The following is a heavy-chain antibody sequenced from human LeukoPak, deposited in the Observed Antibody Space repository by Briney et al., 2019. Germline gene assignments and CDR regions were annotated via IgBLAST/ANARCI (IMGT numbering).Heavy chain of an antibody. CDR3: ARYGDYEIRYFDY. CDR2: IYYSGST. D-gene: IGHD4-17*01. Sequence: SETLSLTCTVSGGSISSYYWSWIRQPPGKGLEWIGYIYYSGSTNYNPSLKSRVTISVDTSKNQFSLKLSSVTAADTAVYYCARYGDYEIRYFDYWGQGTLVTVSS. V-gene: IGHV4-59*01. J-gene: IGHJ4*02. CDR1: GGSISSYY.